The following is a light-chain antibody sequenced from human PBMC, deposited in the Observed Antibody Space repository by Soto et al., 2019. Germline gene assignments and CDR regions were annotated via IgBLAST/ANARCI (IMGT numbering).Light chain of an antibody. CDR1: QSISSW. CDR3: QQVNNYPIT. CDR2: DAS. V-gene: IGKV1-5*01. Sequence: EIKMTQSPSTLSASIGDRVTITSRASQSISSWLAWYQQKPGKAPKLLIYDASSLESGVPSRFSGSGSGTEFTLTISSLQPEDFATYYCQQVNNYPITFGQGTRLEN. J-gene: IGKJ5*01.